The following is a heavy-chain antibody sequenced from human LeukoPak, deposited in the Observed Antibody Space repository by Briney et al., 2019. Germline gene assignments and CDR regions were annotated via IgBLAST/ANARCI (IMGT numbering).Heavy chain of an antibody. Sequence: GRSLRLSCAASGFTFSSYGMHWVRQAPGKGLEWVAVIWYDGSNKYYADSVKGRFTISRDNSKNTLHLQMNSLRAEDTAVYYCARDRGCSGGSCYSNYYYYGMDAWGKGTTVTVSS. CDR1: GFTFSSYG. V-gene: IGHV3-33*01. D-gene: IGHD2-15*01. CDR3: ARDRGCSGGSCYSNYYYYGMDA. CDR2: IWYDGSNK. J-gene: IGHJ6*04.